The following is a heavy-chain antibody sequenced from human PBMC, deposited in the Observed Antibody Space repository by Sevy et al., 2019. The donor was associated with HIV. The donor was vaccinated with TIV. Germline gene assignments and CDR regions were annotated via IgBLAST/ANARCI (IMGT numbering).Heavy chain of an antibody. V-gene: IGHV4-39*01. D-gene: IGHD2-2*01. CDR2: IYYSGST. Sequence: SETLSLTCTVSGGSISSSSYYWGWMRQPPGKGLEWIGSIYYSGSTYYNPSLKSRVTISVDTSKNQFSLKLSSVTAADTAVYYCASPIIVVVPAAMGHYGMDVWGQGTTVTVSS. CDR3: ASPIIVVVPAAMGHYGMDV. J-gene: IGHJ6*02. CDR1: GGSISSSSYY.